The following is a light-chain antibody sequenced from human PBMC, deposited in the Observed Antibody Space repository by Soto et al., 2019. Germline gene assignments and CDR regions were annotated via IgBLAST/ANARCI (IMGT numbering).Light chain of an antibody. J-gene: IGKJ5*01. CDR2: DAS. CDR1: QSVSSY. CDR3: QQRSNWPPIT. V-gene: IGKV3-11*01. Sequence: EILLTQSPGTLSLSPGERATLSCRASQSVSSYLAWYQQKPGQAPRLLIYDASNRATGIPARFSGSGSGTDFTLTISSLEPEDFAVYYCQQRSNWPPITVGQGTRLEIK.